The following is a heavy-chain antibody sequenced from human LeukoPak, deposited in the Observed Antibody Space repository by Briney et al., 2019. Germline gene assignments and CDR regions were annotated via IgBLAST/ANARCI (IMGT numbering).Heavy chain of an antibody. J-gene: IGHJ4*02. CDR1: GFSLSTSGVG. V-gene: IGHV2-5*02. CDR3: AHSSRDSARSPRLFDY. D-gene: IGHD1-26*01. Sequence: SGPTLVNPTQTLTLTCTFSGFSLSTSGVGVGWIRQPPGKALEWLALIYWDDDKRYSPPLKSRLTITKDTSKNRVVLTMTNMDPVDTATYYCAHSSRDSARSPRLFDYWGQGTLVTVSS. CDR2: IYWDDDK.